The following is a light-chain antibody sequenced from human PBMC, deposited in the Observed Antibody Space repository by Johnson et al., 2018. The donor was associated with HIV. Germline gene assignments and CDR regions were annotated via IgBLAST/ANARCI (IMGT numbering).Light chain of an antibody. Sequence: SVLTQPPSVSAAPGQKVTISCSGSSSNIGNNYVSWYQQLPGTAPKLLIYDNNKRPSGIPDRFSGSKSGPPDTLGITGLLAGDEADYYRGTWDSSLYAYVFGTGTKVTAL. CDR3: GTWDSSLYAYV. V-gene: IGLV1-51*01. CDR1: SSNIGNNY. J-gene: IGLJ1*01. CDR2: DNN.